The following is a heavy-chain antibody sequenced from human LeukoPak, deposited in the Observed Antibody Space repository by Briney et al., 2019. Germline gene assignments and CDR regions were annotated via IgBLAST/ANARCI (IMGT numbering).Heavy chain of an antibody. Sequence: GASVKVSCKASGYTFTSYGISWVRQAPGQGLEWMGWISAYNGNTNYAQKLQGRVTMTTDTSTSTAYMELRRLRSDDTAVYYCARQDYYDSSGYYYPTFDYWGQGTLVTVSS. J-gene: IGHJ4*02. V-gene: IGHV1-18*01. D-gene: IGHD3-22*01. CDR2: ISAYNGNT. CDR1: GYTFTSYG. CDR3: ARQDYYDSSGYYYPTFDY.